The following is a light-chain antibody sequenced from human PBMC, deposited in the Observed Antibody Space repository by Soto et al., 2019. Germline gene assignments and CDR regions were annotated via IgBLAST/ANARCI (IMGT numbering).Light chain of an antibody. CDR3: QQYNNWTRT. J-gene: IGKJ1*01. CDR2: GAS. CDR1: QSVSSN. Sequence: EIVMPPYPATLSVSPGERATLSCGASQSVSSNLDWYQQKPGQAPRLLIYGASTRATGIPARLSGSGSGTEFTLTISSLKPEDFAVYYCQQYNNWTRTFGQGTKVDIK. V-gene: IGKV3-15*01.